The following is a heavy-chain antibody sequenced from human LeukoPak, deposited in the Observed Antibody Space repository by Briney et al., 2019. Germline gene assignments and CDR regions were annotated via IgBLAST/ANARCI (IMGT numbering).Heavy chain of an antibody. Sequence: PSETLSLTCTVSGASISSGGYYWNWIRQPPGKGLEWIGYFYYSGTTYYNPSLKSRVTISVDTSKNQFSLKLSSVTAADTAVYYCARNYDLPEGYWGQGTLVTVSS. CDR2: FYYSGTT. D-gene: IGHD3-3*01. CDR3: ARNYDLPEGY. J-gene: IGHJ4*02. CDR1: GASISSGGYY. V-gene: IGHV4-31*03.